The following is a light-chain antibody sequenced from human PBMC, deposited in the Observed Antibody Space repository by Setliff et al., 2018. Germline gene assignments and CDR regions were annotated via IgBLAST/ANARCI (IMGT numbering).Light chain of an antibody. CDR2: DVT. Sequence: QSALTQPASVPGSPGQSITISCIGTSSDIGDSYNYVSWYQHYPGKAPKLMIFDVTNRPSGVSNRFSGSKSGNTASLTISGLQAEDEALYYCSSYRSSSTLVVFGGGTKVTVL. CDR1: SSDIGDSYNY. CDR3: SSYRSSSTLVV. J-gene: IGLJ2*01. V-gene: IGLV2-14*03.